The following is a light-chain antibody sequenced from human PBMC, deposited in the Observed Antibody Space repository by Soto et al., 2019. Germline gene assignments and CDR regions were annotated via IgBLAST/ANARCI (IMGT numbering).Light chain of an antibody. CDR1: QDISSY. CDR3: QQLNRFPRT. CDR2: AAS. V-gene: IGKV1-9*01. J-gene: IGKJ1*01. Sequence: DIQLTQSPSFLSASVGDRVTITCRASQDISSYLAWYQQRPGKVPRFLTHAASTFKSGVPSRFSATGSCTAFTLTISSLQPEDFATYYCQQLNRFPRTFGQGTKVEV.